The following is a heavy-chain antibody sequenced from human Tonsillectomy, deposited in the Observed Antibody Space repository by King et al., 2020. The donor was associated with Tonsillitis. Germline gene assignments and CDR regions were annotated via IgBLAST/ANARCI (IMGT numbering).Heavy chain of an antibody. CDR1: GFTFDNYA. J-gene: IGHJ4*02. D-gene: IGHD4-17*01. CDR2: ISYDGRNE. Sequence: VLLVESGGGVVQPGRSLRLSCAASGFTFDNYALHWVRQAPGKGLEWVAGISYDGRNEYYVESVKGRFTISRDDAITTLYLQMNSLRAEDTAMYYCAKDGNYYGDYVLAGYYFDYCGQGTLVTVSS. CDR3: AKDGNYYGDYVLAGYYFDY. V-gene: IGHV3-30*04.